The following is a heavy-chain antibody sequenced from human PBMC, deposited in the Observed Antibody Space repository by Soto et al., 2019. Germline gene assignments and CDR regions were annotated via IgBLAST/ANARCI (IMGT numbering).Heavy chain of an antibody. D-gene: IGHD6-25*01. J-gene: IGHJ4*02. V-gene: IGHV3-7*01. Sequence: EVQLVESGGGLVQPGGSLRLSCAATGFAFSSHWMTWVRQAPGKGLEWVANIKQDGSDKYYVDSVKGRFTITRDNAKNSLYLQMDSLRAEDTAVYYCARDLKATGSHDYWGQGTLATVSS. CDR2: IKQDGSDK. CDR1: GFAFSSHW. CDR3: ARDLKATGSHDY.